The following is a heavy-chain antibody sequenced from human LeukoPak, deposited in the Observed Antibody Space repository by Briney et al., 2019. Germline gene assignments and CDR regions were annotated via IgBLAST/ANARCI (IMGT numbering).Heavy chain of an antibody. D-gene: IGHD2-2*01. V-gene: IGHV4-59*12. J-gene: IGHJ4*02. Sequence: XGHIDYSGSTNYNPSLKSRVAISVDTSKNHFSLKLSSVSAADTAVYYCARADCSTTCYYFDDWGRGTLXTXXS. CDR3: ARADCSTTCYYFDD. CDR2: IDYSGST.